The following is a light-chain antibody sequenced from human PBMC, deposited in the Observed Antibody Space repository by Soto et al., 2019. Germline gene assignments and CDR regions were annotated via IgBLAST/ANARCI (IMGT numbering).Light chain of an antibody. CDR2: AAS. J-gene: IGKJ5*01. V-gene: IGKV1-39*01. CDR1: QSISNY. Sequence: DIQMTQSPSSLSGSVGDRVTITCRASQSISNYLNWYQQKPGSAPKLLIYAASSLQGGVPSRFSGSGSGTDFTLTITTLQPEDFATYYCQQSYSSPITFGKGTRLEIK. CDR3: QQSYSSPIT.